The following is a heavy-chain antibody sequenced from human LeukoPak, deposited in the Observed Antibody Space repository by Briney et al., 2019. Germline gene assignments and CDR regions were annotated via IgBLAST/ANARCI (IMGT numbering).Heavy chain of an antibody. Sequence: ASVKVSCKASGGTFSSYAISWVRQAPGQGLEWMGWINPNSGGTNYAQKFQGRVTMTRDTSISTAYMELSRLRSDDTAVYYCARAQREWELNDYWGQGTLVTVSS. CDR3: ARAQREWELNDY. D-gene: IGHD1-26*01. CDR1: GGTFSSYA. J-gene: IGHJ4*02. V-gene: IGHV1-2*02. CDR2: INPNSGGT.